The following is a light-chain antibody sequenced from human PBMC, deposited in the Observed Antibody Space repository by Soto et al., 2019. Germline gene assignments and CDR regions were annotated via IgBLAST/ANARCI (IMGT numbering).Light chain of an antibody. Sequence: EIVMTQSPATLSVAPGERVTLSCRASQGVSRKLAWYQHKSGQAPRLLIYGASTRAAGIPDRFSGSGSGTDFTLTITRLEPEDSAVYFCQQYTGPPTTFGQGTRLEIK. J-gene: IGKJ5*01. CDR3: QQYTGPPTT. CDR2: GAS. CDR1: QGVSRK. V-gene: IGKV3D-15*01.